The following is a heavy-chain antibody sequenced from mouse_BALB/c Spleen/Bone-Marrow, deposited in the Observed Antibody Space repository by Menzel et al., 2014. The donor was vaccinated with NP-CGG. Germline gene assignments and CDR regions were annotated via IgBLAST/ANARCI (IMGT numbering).Heavy chain of an antibody. V-gene: IGHV1-37*01. Sequence: EVQLQQSGPELVKPGASMKISCKASGYSFTGYTMNWVKQSHGQNLEWIGLINPYNGGTRYNQKFKGKATLTIDKSSSAAYMELLSLTSEDSAVYYCATSGTRGNYAMEYWGQGTSVTVSS. D-gene: IGHD4-1*01. J-gene: IGHJ4*01. CDR1: GYSFTGYT. CDR3: ATSGTRGNYAMEY. CDR2: INPYNGGT.